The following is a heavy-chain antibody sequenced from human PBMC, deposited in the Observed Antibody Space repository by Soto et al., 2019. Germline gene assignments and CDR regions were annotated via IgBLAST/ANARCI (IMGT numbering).Heavy chain of an antibody. Sequence: KPSETLSLTCTVSGGSISISSYYWGCIRQPPGKGLEWIGSIYYSGSTYYNPSLKSRVTISVDTSKNQFSLKLSSVTAADTAVYYCALGVGYYYYGMDVWGQGTTVTVSS. V-gene: IGHV4-39*01. D-gene: IGHD3-10*01. CDR3: ALGVGYYYYGMDV. CDR2: IYYSGST. CDR1: GGSISISSYY. J-gene: IGHJ6*02.